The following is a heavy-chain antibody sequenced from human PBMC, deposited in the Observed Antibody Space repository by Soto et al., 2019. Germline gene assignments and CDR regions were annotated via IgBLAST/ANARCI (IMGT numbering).Heavy chain of an antibody. CDR3: TRSYSSSWYKAYYYYGMDV. D-gene: IGHD6-13*01. V-gene: IGHV3-33*01. CDR1: GFTFSSYG. J-gene: IGHJ6*02. CDR2: IWYDGSNK. Sequence: QVQLVESGGGVVQPGRSLRLSCAASGFTFSSYGMHWVRQAPGKGLGWVAVIWYDGSNKYYADSVKGRFTISRDNSKNTLYLQMNSLRAEDTAVYYCTRSYSSSWYKAYYYYGMDVWGQGTTVTVSS.